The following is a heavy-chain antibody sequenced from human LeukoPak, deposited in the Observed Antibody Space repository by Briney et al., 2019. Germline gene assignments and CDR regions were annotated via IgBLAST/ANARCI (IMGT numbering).Heavy chain of an antibody. Sequence: GGSLRLSCAASGFTFSSYWMSWVRQAPGKGLEWVSFTYSGGSTYFADSVKGRFTISRDNSKNTLYLQMNSLRAEDTAVYYCARVGAVGGVFRAFDLWGQGTMVTVSS. V-gene: IGHV3-66*01. J-gene: IGHJ3*01. CDR3: ARVGAVGGVFRAFDL. CDR2: TYSGGST. CDR1: GFTFSSYW. D-gene: IGHD3-16*01.